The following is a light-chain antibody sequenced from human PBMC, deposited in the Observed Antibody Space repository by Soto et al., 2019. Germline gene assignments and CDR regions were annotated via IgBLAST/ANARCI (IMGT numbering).Light chain of an antibody. Sequence: ENVLTQSPGTLSLSPGERATLSCRASQSVSSSYLAWYQQIPGQAPRLLIYGTSNRATGIPDRFSGSGSGTDFTLTISRLEPEDFAVYYCQQYGNSPTFGQGTKVDIK. CDR3: QQYGNSPT. CDR2: GTS. J-gene: IGKJ1*01. V-gene: IGKV3-20*01. CDR1: QSVSSSY.